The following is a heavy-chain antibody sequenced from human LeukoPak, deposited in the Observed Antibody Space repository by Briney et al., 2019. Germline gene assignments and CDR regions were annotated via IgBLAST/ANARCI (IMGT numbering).Heavy chain of an antibody. Sequence: ASVKVSCKASGYTFTSYAMHWVRQAPGQRLEWMGWINAGNGNTKYSQKFQGRVTITRDTSASTAYMELSSPRSEDTAVYYCARGSLYCSSTSCYAYYYYYYGMDVWGQGTTVTVSS. CDR1: GYTFTSYA. CDR3: ARGSLYCSSTSCYAYYYYYYGMDV. CDR2: INAGNGNT. J-gene: IGHJ6*02. D-gene: IGHD2-2*01. V-gene: IGHV1-3*01.